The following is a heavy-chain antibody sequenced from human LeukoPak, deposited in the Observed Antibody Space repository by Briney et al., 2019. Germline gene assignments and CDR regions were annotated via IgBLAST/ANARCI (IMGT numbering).Heavy chain of an antibody. Sequence: PGGSLRLSCAASGFTFDDYGMSWVRQAPGKGLEWVSYISSASSTIYYADSVKGRFTISRDNAQNSVHLQMNSLRAEDTAVYYCVRDFCGGDCSGRFDPWGQGNLVTVSS. CDR1: GFTFDDYG. V-gene: IGHV3-48*01. CDR2: ISSASSTI. J-gene: IGHJ5*02. D-gene: IGHD2-21*02. CDR3: VRDFCGGDCSGRFDP.